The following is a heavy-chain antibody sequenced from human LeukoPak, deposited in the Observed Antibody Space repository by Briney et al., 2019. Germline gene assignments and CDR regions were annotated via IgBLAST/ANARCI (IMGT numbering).Heavy chain of an antibody. Sequence: GGSLRLSCAASGFTVSSNYMSWVRQAPGKGLEWVSAISGSGGSTYYADSVKGRFTISRDNSKNTLYLQMNSLRAEDTAVYYCAKPAGYSSSWYDYWGQGTLVTVSS. V-gene: IGHV3-23*01. CDR1: GFTVSSNY. CDR2: ISGSGGST. J-gene: IGHJ4*02. CDR3: AKPAGYSSSWYDY. D-gene: IGHD6-13*01.